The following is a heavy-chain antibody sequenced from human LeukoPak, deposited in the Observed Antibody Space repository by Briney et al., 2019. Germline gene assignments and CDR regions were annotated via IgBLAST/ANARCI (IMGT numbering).Heavy chain of an antibody. D-gene: IGHD3-3*01. CDR2: INHSGST. V-gene: IGHV4-34*01. CDR3: ARAQNYDFWSGSPRYYYMDV. CDR1: GGSSSGYY. J-gene: IGHJ6*03. Sequence: SETLSLTCAVHGGSSSGYYWSWIRHPPRKGLEWIGEINHSGSTNCSPSLKSRVTISVESSKNLFSLKLSSVTAADTAVYYCARAQNYDFWSGSPRYYYMDVWGKGTTVTVSS.